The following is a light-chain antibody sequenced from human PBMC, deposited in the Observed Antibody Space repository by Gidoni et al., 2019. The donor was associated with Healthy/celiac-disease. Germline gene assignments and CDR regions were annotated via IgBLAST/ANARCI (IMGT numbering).Light chain of an antibody. V-gene: IGKV4-1*01. J-gene: IGKJ1*01. Sequence: QSVLYSSNNKNYLAWYQQKPGQPPKLLIYWASTRESGVPDRFSGSGSGTDFTLTISSLQAEDVAVYYCQQYYSTPLTFGQGTKVEIK. CDR2: WAS. CDR1: QSVLYSSNNKNY. CDR3: QQYYSTPLT.